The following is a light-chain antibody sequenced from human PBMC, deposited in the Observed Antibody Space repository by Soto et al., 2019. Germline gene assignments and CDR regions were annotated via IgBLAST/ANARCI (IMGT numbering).Light chain of an antibody. CDR3: QHYDDIHV. V-gene: IGKV1-33*01. Sequence: DLQMTQSPPSVSASVGDRVTITCQARQDIGHYLNWYQQRPGGDPNLLIYDASTLQSGVPSRFTGSGSGNIFTFTISRLQPEDVDTYYCQHYDDIHVFGPGTKV. CDR2: DAS. J-gene: IGKJ3*01. CDR1: QDIGHY.